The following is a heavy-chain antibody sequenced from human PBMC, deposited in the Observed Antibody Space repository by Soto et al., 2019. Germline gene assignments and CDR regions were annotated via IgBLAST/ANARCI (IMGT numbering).Heavy chain of an antibody. D-gene: IGHD6-19*01. J-gene: IGHJ6*02. V-gene: IGHV4-30-2*01. CDR1: GGSISSGAYS. CDR2: IYHSGST. Sequence: SETLSLTCAVSGGSISSGAYSWSWIRQPPGKGLEWIGYIYHSGSTYYNPSLKSRVTISVDRSKNQFSLKLTSVTAADTAVYYCARGAGGAVTGTVYYCYYAMDVWGQGTTVTVSS. CDR3: ARGAGGAVTGTVYYCYYAMDV.